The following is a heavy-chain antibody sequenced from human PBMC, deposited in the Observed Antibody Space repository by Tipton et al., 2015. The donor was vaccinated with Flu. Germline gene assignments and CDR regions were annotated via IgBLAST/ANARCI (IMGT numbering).Heavy chain of an antibody. J-gene: IGHJ5*02. CDR3: ARASGPSWLDP. Sequence: LRLSCTVSGGSISSGGYYWSWIRQHPGKGLEWIGYIYYSGSTYYNPSLKSRVTISVDTSKNQFSLKLSSVTATDTAVYYCARASGPSWLDPWGQGTLVTVSS. D-gene: IGHD5-12*01. CDR1: GGSISSGGYY. V-gene: IGHV4-31*03. CDR2: IYYSGST.